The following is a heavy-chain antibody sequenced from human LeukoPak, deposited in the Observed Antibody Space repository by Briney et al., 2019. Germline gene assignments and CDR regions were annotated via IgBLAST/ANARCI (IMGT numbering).Heavy chain of an antibody. Sequence: SETLSLTCTVSGYSISSGYYWGWIRPPPGKGLEWIGYIYYSGSTNYNPSLKSRVTISVDTSKNQFSLKLRSVTAADTAVYYCAREGFYYGSGSGWVLDYWGQGTLVTVSS. D-gene: IGHD3-10*01. CDR3: AREGFYYGSGSGWVLDY. V-gene: IGHV4-61*01. J-gene: IGHJ4*02. CDR1: GYSISSGYY. CDR2: IYYSGST.